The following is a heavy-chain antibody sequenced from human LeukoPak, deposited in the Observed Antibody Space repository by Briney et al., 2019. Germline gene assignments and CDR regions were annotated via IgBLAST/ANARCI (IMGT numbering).Heavy chain of an antibody. CDR3: TKDRYCPSTNCPVDY. V-gene: IGHV3-9*01. CDR2: INRNSDKV. J-gene: IGHJ4*02. Sequence: GGSLRLSCAGYGFTFDEYALHWVRQAPGKGLEWVSGINRNSDKVGYADSVKGRFTISRDNARNFLYLQMNSLRLEDTAMYYCTKDRYCPSTNCPVDYWGQGTLVTVSA. CDR1: GFTFDEYA. D-gene: IGHD2-2*01.